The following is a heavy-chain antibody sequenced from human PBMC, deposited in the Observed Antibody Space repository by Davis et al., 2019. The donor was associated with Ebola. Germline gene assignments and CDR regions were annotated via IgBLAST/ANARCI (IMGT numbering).Heavy chain of an antibody. Sequence: PGGSLRFSCAASGFSFSSIWMGWLRQAPGKGLEWVANIKEDGSDKNHADSVKGRFTISRDNANNLLYLQMNSLRAEDTSVYYCAREDWVYDYWGQGTRVTVSS. CDR2: IKEDGSDK. D-gene: IGHD2-21*01. CDR3: AREDWVYDY. CDR1: GFSFSSIW. J-gene: IGHJ4*02. V-gene: IGHV3-7*03.